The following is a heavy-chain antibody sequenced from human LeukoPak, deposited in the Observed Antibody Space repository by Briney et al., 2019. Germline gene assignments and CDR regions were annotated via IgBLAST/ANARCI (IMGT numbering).Heavy chain of an antibody. V-gene: IGHV3-21*01. CDR2: ISSSSYI. CDR1: GFTFSSYS. CDR3: ARGIVLRYFDWLPFDY. Sequence: PGGSLRLSCAASGFTFSSYSMNWVRQAPGKGLEWVSSISSSSYIYYADSVKGRFTISRDNAKNSLYLQMNSLRAEDTAVYYCARGIVLRYFDWLPFDYWGQGTLVTVSS. D-gene: IGHD3-9*01. J-gene: IGHJ4*02.